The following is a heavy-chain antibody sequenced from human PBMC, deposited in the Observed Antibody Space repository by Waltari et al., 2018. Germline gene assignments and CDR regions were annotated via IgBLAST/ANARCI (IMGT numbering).Heavy chain of an antibody. CDR1: GFTFGDYA. CDR3: TPHSSGWYRY. Sequence: EVQLVESGGGLVQPGRSLRLSCTASGFTFGDYAMSWVRQAPGKGLEWVGFIRSKAYGGTTEYAASVKGRFTISRDDSKSIAYLQMNSLKTEDTAVYYCTPHSSGWYRYRGQGTLVTVSS. V-gene: IGHV3-49*04. D-gene: IGHD6-19*01. CDR2: IRSKAYGGTT. J-gene: IGHJ4*02.